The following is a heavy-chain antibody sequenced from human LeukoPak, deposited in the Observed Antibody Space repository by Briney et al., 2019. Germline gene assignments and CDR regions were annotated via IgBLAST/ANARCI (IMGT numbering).Heavy chain of an antibody. Sequence: PGGSLRLSCAASGFTFSSYSMNWVRQAPGKGLEWVSYISSSSTIYYADSVKGRFTISRDNAKNSLYLQMSSLRAEDTAVYYCARAYAFDIWGQGTMVTVSS. CDR2: ISSSSTI. J-gene: IGHJ3*02. V-gene: IGHV3-48*01. CDR1: GFTFSSYS. CDR3: ARAYAFDI.